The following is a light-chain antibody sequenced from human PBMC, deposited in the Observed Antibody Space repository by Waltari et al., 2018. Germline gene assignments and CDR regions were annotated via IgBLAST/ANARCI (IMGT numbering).Light chain of an antibody. CDR1: QGISNW. CDR2: RAS. CDR3: QQHDNSPYS. Sequence: DIQITQSPSSLPVSVGDRVTITCRASQGISNWLAWYQQKPGKAPKLLIYRASNLETGVPSRFSGSGSGTDFTLTISSLQPEDFATYYCQQHDNSPYSFGQGTKVEIK. J-gene: IGKJ2*03. V-gene: IGKV1-33*01.